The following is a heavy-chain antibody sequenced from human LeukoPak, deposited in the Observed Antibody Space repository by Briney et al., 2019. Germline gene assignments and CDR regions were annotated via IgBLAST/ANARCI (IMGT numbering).Heavy chain of an antibody. V-gene: IGHV3-21*01. CDR2: ISNTDNYI. Sequence: SGGSLRLSCAASGFSFSRYGMNWVRQAPGKGPEWVSSISNTDNYIYYADSVKGRFTMSRDNAKNSLFLQMNSLRAEDTAVYYCARDPWGTYSSSSGYHFDYWGQGTLVTVSS. CDR3: ARDPWGTYSSSSGYHFDY. D-gene: IGHD6-6*01. J-gene: IGHJ4*02. CDR1: GFSFSRYG.